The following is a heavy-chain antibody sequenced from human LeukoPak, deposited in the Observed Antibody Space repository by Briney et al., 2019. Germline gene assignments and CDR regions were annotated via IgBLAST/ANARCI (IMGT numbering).Heavy chain of an antibody. CDR1: GFTFNSYA. J-gene: IGHJ4*02. D-gene: IGHD5-18*01. CDR2: ISCSGGST. CDR3: AKDRRIQLWCQKFDY. Sequence: GGSLRLSCAASGFTFNSYAMSWVRQAPGKGLAWVSAISCSGGSTYYADSVKCRFTISRDNSKNTLYLQMNSLRSEDTAVYYCAKDRRIQLWCQKFDYWGQGTLVTVSS. V-gene: IGHV3-23*01.